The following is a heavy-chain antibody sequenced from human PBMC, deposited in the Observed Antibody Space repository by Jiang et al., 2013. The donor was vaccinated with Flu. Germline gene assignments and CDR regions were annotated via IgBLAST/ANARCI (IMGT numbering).Heavy chain of an antibody. V-gene: IGHV3-64D*06. CDR1: GFAFSDVA. CDR2: ISSNGGRT. J-gene: IGHJ2*01. D-gene: IGHD2-2*01. Sequence: QLVESGGGLVQPGGSLRLSCSASGFAFSDVAMHWVRQAPGKGLEYVSAISSNGGRTFYADSVKGRFAISRDNSKNTLYLEMTSLRPEDTALFYCVKDAGGGSYANWYFDLWGRGTLVAVSS. CDR3: VKDAGGGSYANWYFDL.